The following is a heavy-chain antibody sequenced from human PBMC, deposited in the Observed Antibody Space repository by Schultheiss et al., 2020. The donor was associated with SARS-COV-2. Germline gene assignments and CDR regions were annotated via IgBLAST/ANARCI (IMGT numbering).Heavy chain of an antibody. CDR1: GFTFSSYW. CDR2: IKQDGSEK. Sequence: GGSLRLSCAASGFTFSSYWMSWVRQAPGKGLEWVANIKQDGSEKYYVDSVKGRFTISRDNAKNSLYLQMNSLRAEDTAVYYCARDGYSSGWNDAFDIWGQGTMVTVSS. D-gene: IGHD6-19*01. V-gene: IGHV3-7*01. J-gene: IGHJ3*02. CDR3: ARDGYSSGWNDAFDI.